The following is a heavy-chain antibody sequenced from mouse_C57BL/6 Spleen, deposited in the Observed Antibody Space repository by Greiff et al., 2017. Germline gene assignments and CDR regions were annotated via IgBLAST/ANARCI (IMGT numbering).Heavy chain of an antibody. D-gene: IGHD1-1*01. J-gene: IGHJ1*03. CDR3: AREYYGSSLDWYFDV. V-gene: IGHV1-78*01. CDR1: GYTFTDHT. CDR2: IYPRDGST. Sequence: QVQLQQSDAELVKPGASVKISCKVSGYTFTDHTIHWMKQRPEQGLEWIGYIYPRDGSTKYNEKFKGKATLTADTSSSTAYMQLNSLTSEDSAVYFCAREYYGSSLDWYFDVWGTGTTVTVAS.